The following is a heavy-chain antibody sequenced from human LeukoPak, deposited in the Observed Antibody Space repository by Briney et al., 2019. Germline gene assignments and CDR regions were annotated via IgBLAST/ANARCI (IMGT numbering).Heavy chain of an antibody. V-gene: IGHV3-48*01. Sequence: GGSLRLSCAASGFTFSSYSMNWVRQAPGKGLEWVSYISSSSSTIYYADSVKGRFTISRDNAKNSLYLQMNSLRAEDTAVYYCARAYYYDSSGYYHDYWGQGTLVTVSS. CDR2: ISSSSSTI. D-gene: IGHD3-22*01. J-gene: IGHJ4*02. CDR1: GFTFSSYS. CDR3: ARAYYYDSSGYYHDY.